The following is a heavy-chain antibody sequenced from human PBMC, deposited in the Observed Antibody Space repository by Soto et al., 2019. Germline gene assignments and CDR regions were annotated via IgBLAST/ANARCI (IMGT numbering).Heavy chain of an antibody. Sequence: GGSLRLSCAASGFTFSSYGMHWVRQAPGKGLEWVAVISYDGSNKYYADSVKGRFTISRDNSKNTLYLQMNSLRAEETAVYYCAKGPRPGYSKLYYFDYWGQGTLVTFSS. CDR2: ISYDGSNK. D-gene: IGHD3-22*01. CDR3: AKGPRPGYSKLYYFDY. CDR1: GFTFSSYG. J-gene: IGHJ4*02. V-gene: IGHV3-30*18.